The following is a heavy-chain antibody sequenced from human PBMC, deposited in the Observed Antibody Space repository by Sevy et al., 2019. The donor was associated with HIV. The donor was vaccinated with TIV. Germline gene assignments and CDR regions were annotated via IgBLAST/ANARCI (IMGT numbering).Heavy chain of an antibody. CDR3: ATTKDYYDSSGSPFDY. D-gene: IGHD3-22*01. J-gene: IGHJ4*02. CDR2: FDPEDGET. Sequence: ASVKVSCKVSGSTLTKLSMHWVRQVPGKGLEWMVSFDPEDGETIYARKFQGRVTMTEDTSTDTAYMVLSSLRSEDTAVYYCATTKDYYDSSGSPFDYWGQGTQVTVSS. V-gene: IGHV1-24*01. CDR1: GSTLTKLS.